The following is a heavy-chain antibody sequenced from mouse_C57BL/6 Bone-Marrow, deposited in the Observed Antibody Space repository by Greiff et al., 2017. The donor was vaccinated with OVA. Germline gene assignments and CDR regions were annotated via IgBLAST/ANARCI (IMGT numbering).Heavy chain of an antibody. V-gene: IGHV1-69*01. Sequence: QVQLQQPGAELVMPGASVKLSCKASGYTFTRYWMHWVKQRPGQGLEWIGEIDPSDSYTTYTQKFKGKSTLTVDKSSSTAYMQLSSLTSEDAAVYYCARAGGYYGTRHYVDYWGQGTTLTVSS. CDR3: ARAGGYYGTRHYVDY. CDR1: GYTFTRYW. J-gene: IGHJ2*01. CDR2: IDPSDSYT. D-gene: IGHD1-1*01.